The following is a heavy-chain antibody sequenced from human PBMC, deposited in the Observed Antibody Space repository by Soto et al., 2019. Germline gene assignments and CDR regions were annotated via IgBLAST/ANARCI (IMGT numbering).Heavy chain of an antibody. V-gene: IGHV1-2*02. D-gene: IGHD3-10*01. J-gene: IGHJ5*02. Sequence: ASVKVSCKASGYIFSANYIHWVRQAPGQGLEWLGWINPHSGATNYAQKFLGRVTMSADTSASTAYMDLARLKSDDTAVYYCVRDKPLGFSNWFDTWGRGTLVTVSS. CDR2: INPHSGAT. CDR1: GYIFSANY. CDR3: VRDKPLGFSNWFDT.